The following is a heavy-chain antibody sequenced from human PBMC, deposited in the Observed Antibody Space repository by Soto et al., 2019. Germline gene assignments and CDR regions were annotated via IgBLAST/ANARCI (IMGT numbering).Heavy chain of an antibody. Sequence: ASVKVSCKASGGSFSSYAISWVRQAPGQGLEWRGGIIPVFGTANYAQKFQGRVTITADDSTSTVYMELGSLRSDDTATYYCARDDSSGTNLEYWGQGTMVTVSS. D-gene: IGHD3-22*01. J-gene: IGHJ4*02. CDR1: GGSFSSYA. CDR3: ARDDSSGTNLEY. V-gene: IGHV1-69*13. CDR2: IIPVFGTA.